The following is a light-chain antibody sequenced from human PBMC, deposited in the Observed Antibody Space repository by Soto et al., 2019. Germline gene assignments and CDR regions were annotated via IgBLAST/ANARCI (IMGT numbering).Light chain of an antibody. CDR3: SSYTSSSTLVV. J-gene: IGLJ2*01. V-gene: IGLV2-14*01. Sequence: QSALTQPASVSGSPGQSITISCTGTSSDVGGYSFVSWYQQHPGTAPKLMIYDVSNRPSGVSNRVSGSKSGNTASLTISGLQAEDEADYYCSSYTSSSTLVVFGGGTKLTVL. CDR2: DVS. CDR1: SSDVGGYSF.